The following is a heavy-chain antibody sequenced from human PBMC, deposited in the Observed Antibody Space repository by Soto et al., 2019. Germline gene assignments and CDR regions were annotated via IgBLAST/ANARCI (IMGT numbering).Heavy chain of an antibody. V-gene: IGHV3-30-3*01. J-gene: IGHJ6*02. Sequence: GGSLRLSCAASGFTFSSYAMHWVRQAPGKGLEWVAVISYDGSNKYYADSVKGRFTISRDNSKNTLYLQMNSLRAEDTAVYYCARDMRYYYGSGSYYTAYYGMDVWGQGTTVTVSS. D-gene: IGHD3-10*01. CDR3: ARDMRYYYGSGSYYTAYYGMDV. CDR2: ISYDGSNK. CDR1: GFTFSSYA.